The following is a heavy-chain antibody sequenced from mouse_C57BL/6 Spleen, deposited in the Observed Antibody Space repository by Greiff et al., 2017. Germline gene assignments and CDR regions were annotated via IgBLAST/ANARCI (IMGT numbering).Heavy chain of an antibody. CDR2: ISSGGSYT. V-gene: IGHV5-6*01. D-gene: IGHD1-1*01. Sequence: DVHLVESGGDLVKPGGSLKLSCAASGFTFSSYGMSWVRQTPDKRLEWVATISSGGSYTYYPDSVKGRFTISRDNAKNTLYLQMSSLKSEDTAMYYCAITTVVDWYFDVWGTGTTVTVSS. CDR3: AITTVVDWYFDV. CDR1: GFTFSSYG. J-gene: IGHJ1*03.